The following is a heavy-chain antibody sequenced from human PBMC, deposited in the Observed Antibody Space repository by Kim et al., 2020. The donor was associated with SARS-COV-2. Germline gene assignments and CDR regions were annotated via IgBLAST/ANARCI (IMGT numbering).Heavy chain of an antibody. CDR1: RFTFSNFA. J-gene: IGHJ3*02. CDR2: VSDGGSSK. Sequence: GGSLRLSCAASRFTFSNFAMHWVRQVPGKGLEWVAVVSDGGSSKLYADSVKGRFTISRDNSRNTLFLQMKSLRVEDTAVYYCARASTVKYRNYYDDTAYQGPFDMWGQGTMVTVSS. D-gene: IGHD3-22*01. V-gene: IGHV3-33*05. CDR3: ARASTVKYRNYYDDTAYQGPFDM.